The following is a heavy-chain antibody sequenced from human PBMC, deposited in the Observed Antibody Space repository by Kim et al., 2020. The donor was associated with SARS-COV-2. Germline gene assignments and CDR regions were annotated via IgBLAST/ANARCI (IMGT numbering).Heavy chain of an antibody. J-gene: IGHJ6*02. Sequence: GGSLRLSCVASGFTFGACAMGWVRQVPGKGLQWVSSLSHTGRDTYYADSVKGRFTISRDDSRDTLFLQMNSLRPDDTAVYFCAKDIIDYSGMDVWGQGTT. V-gene: IGHV3-23*01. CDR2: LSHTGRDT. D-gene: IGHD1-20*01. CDR1: GFTFGACA. CDR3: AKDIIDYSGMDV.